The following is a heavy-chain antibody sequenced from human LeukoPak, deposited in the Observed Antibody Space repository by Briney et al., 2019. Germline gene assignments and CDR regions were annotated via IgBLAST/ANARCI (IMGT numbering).Heavy chain of an antibody. CDR3: ARESYSGNPYFDY. J-gene: IGHJ4*02. V-gene: IGHV1-69*04. CDR1: GGTFSSYA. CDR2: IIPILGIA. Sequence: GSSVKVSCKASGGTFSSYAISWVRQAPGQGPEWMGRIIPILGIANYAQKFQGRVTITADKSTSTAYMELSSLRSEDTAMYYCARESYSGNPYFDYWGQGTLVTVSS. D-gene: IGHD4-23*01.